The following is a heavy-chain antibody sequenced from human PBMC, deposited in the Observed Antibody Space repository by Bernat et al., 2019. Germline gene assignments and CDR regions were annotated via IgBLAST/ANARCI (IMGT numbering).Heavy chain of an antibody. Sequence: EVQLVQSGAEVKKPGESLKISCKCSGNSFTSYWIAWVRQIPGKGLEWMGLIYAGDSDTRYSPSFHGQVTLSADKSISTAYLQWNSLKASDTAVYYCARRRTSDWDFDYWGQGTLVTVSS. V-gene: IGHV5-51*01. J-gene: IGHJ4*02. D-gene: IGHD6-19*01. CDR1: GNSFTSYW. CDR2: IYAGDSDT. CDR3: ARRRTSDWDFDY.